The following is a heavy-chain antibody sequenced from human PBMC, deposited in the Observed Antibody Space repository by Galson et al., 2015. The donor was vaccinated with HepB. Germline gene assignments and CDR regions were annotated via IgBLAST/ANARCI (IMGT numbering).Heavy chain of an antibody. CDR3: ARVGNGGELLTMYFDY. CDR1: GFTFSDYY. J-gene: IGHJ4*02. D-gene: IGHD1-26*01. V-gene: IGHV3-11*01. CDR2: ISSSGSTI. Sequence: SLRLSCAASGFTFSDYYMSWIRQAPGKGLEWVSYISSSGSTIYYADSVKGRFTISRDNAKNSLYLQMNSLRAEDTAVYYCARVGNGGELLTMYFDYWGQGTLVTVSS.